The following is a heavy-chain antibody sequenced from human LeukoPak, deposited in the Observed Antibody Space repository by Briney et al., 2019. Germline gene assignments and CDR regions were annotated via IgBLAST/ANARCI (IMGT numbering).Heavy chain of an antibody. Sequence: GGSLRLSCAASGFTFSSYSMNWVRQAPGKGLEWVSSISSSSSYIYYADSVKGRFTISRDDAKNSLYLQMNSLRAEDTAVYYCARGHSGGNFDYWGQGTLVTVSS. J-gene: IGHJ4*02. CDR3: ARGHSGGNFDY. V-gene: IGHV3-21*01. CDR2: ISSSSSYI. D-gene: IGHD3-10*01. CDR1: GFTFSSYS.